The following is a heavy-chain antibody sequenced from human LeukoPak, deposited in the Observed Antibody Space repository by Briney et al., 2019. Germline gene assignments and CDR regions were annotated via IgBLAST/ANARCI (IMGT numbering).Heavy chain of an antibody. J-gene: IGHJ4*02. CDR1: GSSISSYY. CDR3: ATYCGNSYGCYIDY. D-gene: IGHD5-18*01. V-gene: IGHV4-59*08. Sequence: AGTLSLTYTDSGSSISSYYYSCSRQPPGKGLEWIGYIYYSGSTNYNPSLTSRVTTSVDTSKSQFSLRLSSVTAADTAIYYCATYCGNSYGCYIDYWGQGTLVTVSS. CDR2: IYYSGST.